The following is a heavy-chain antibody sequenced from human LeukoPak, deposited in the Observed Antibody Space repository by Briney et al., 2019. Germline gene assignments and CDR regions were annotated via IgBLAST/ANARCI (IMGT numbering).Heavy chain of an antibody. Sequence: ASVKVSCKASGYTFTSYGISWVRQAPGQGLEWMGWISAYNGNTNYAQKLQGGVTMTTDTSTSTAYMELRSLRSDDTAVYYCARSNRGYCSSTSCLTSWYYGMDVWGQGTTVTVSS. V-gene: IGHV1-18*01. D-gene: IGHD2-2*01. CDR2: ISAYNGNT. CDR3: ARSNRGYCSSTSCLTSWYYGMDV. J-gene: IGHJ6*02. CDR1: GYTFTSYG.